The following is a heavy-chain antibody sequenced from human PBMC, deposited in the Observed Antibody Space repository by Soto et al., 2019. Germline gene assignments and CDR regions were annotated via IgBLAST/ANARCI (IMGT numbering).Heavy chain of an antibody. J-gene: IGHJ6*03. CDR3: ARMVRGSNIDYYHYMDV. V-gene: IGHV1-18*01. Sequence: QVQLVQSGAEVKKPGASVKVSCKASGYTFTSHGISWVRQAPGQGLEWMGWISANNGDTNYAQKFQGRVTVTTDTSTSTGYMELRSLRSEDTAVYYCARMVRGSNIDYYHYMDVWGNGTTVTVSS. D-gene: IGHD3-10*01. CDR2: ISANNGDT. CDR1: GYTFTSHG.